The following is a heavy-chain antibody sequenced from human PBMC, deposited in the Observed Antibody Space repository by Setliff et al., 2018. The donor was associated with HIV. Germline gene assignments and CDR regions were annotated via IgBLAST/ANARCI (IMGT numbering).Heavy chain of an antibody. V-gene: IGHV1-18*01. Sequence: GASVKVSCKTSGYTFISFGISWVRQAPGQGLEWMGWIAGHNGDTKYDQMLQGRVTVAADISTGTVYMELRSLRSDDTAMYYCVRDDNYFDTAGYYPYFDYWGQGTQVTVSS. CDR1: GYTFISFG. CDR3: VRDDNYFDTAGYYPYFDY. D-gene: IGHD3-9*01. J-gene: IGHJ4*02. CDR2: IAGHNGDT.